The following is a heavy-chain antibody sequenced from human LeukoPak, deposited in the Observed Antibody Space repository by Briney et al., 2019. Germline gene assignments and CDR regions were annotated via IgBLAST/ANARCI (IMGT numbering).Heavy chain of an antibody. V-gene: IGHV1-8*01. Sequence: GASVKVSCKASGYTFTSYDINWVRQATGQGHEWMGWMNPNSGNTGYAQKFQGRVTMTRNTSISTAYMELSSLRSEDTAVYYCARSSGWLQFDAFDIWGQGTMVTVSS. J-gene: IGHJ3*02. CDR2: MNPNSGNT. D-gene: IGHD5-24*01. CDR3: ARSSGWLQFDAFDI. CDR1: GYTFTSYD.